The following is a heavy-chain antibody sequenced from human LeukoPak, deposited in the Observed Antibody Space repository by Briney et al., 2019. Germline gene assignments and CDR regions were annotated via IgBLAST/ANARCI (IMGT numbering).Heavy chain of an antibody. V-gene: IGHV4-61*01. CDR2: IYYSGST. CDR1: GGSISSSSYY. D-gene: IGHD2-2*01. J-gene: IGHJ3*02. Sequence: PSETLSLTCTVSGGSISSSSYYWGWIRQPPGTGLEWIGYIYYSGSTNYNPSLKSRVTISVDTSKNQLSLKLSSVTAADTAVYYCAREVVPAADAFDIWGQGTMVTVSS. CDR3: AREVVPAADAFDI.